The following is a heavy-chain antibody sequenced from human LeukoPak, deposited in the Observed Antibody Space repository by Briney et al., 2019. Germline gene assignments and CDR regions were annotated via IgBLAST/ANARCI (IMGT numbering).Heavy chain of an antibody. J-gene: IGHJ4*02. D-gene: IGHD6-13*01. V-gene: IGHV3-11*01. CDR1: GFTFSDYY. CDR3: ARESSWAHDY. Sequence: PGGSLRLSCAAFGFTFSDYYMSWIRQAPGQGLEWVSYISSSGNTIYYADSVKGRFTTSRDNAKNSLYLQMNSLRAEDTAVYYCARESSWAHDYWGQGTLVTVPS. CDR2: ISSSGNTI.